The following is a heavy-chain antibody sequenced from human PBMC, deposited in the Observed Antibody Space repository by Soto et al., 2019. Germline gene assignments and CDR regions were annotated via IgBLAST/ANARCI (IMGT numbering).Heavy chain of an antibody. J-gene: IGHJ6*02. CDR1: RFTFNNYG. CDR2: ISYDGSNT. V-gene: IGHV3-30*18. CDR3: VKDGGALAGAYYDMDV. Sequence: GGSLRLSCAASRFTFNNYGMHWVRQAPGKGLEWVAVISYDGSNTYYADSVKGRFTISRDNSKSTLYLQLNSLRAEDTAVYYCVKDGGALAGAYYDMDVWGQGTTVTVSS. D-gene: IGHD6-19*01.